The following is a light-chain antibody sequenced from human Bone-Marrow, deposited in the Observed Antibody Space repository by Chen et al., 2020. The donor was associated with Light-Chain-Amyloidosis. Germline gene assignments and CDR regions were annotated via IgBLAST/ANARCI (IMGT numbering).Light chain of an antibody. Sequence: QSVLTQPPSPSGTPGQRVTIPCSGGSPNIGRNFVSWEQQFPGTAPNLLIFLNGQRPSGVPDRFSGSKSGTSGSLAIRGLQSDDEADYFCAAWDDSLAGWVFGGGTKLTVL. CDR1: SPNIGRNF. CDR2: LNG. J-gene: IGLJ3*02. V-gene: IGLV1-47*01. CDR3: AAWDDSLAGWV.